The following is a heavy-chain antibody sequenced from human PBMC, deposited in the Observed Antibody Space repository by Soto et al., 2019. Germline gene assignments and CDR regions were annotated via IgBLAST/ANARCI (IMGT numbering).Heavy chain of an antibody. CDR2: ISTYTGKT. V-gene: IGHV1-18*01. CDR3: ATADSGHEFEY. CDR1: GHTFTIYT. D-gene: IGHD5-12*01. Sequence: QVQLAQSGPEVKKPGASVKVSCKASGHTFTIYTFAWVRQAPGQGLEWLGWISTYTGKTNYAQKVQGRVSMTTDASTSTTDLEVRKLRSDDTAVYYCATADSGHEFEYWGQGPLVTVSS. J-gene: IGHJ4*02.